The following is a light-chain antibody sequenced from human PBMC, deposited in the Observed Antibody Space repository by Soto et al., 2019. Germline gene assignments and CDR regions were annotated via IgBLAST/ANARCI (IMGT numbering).Light chain of an antibody. CDR3: SSYTSSSTLGV. CDR1: SSDVGGYNY. Sequence: QSALTQPASVSGSPGQSITISCTGTSSDVGGYNYVSWYQQHAGKAPKLKIYEVSNRPSGVSNRFAGSKSGNTSSLTISGLQPEDEADYYCSSYTSSSTLGVFGGGTKLTVL. CDR2: EVS. J-gene: IGLJ2*01. V-gene: IGLV2-14*01.